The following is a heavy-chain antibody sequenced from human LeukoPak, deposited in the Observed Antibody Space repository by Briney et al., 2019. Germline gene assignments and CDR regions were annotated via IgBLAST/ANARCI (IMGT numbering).Heavy chain of an antibody. CDR1: GGTFSSYA. Sequence: SVKVSCKPSGGTFSSYAISWVRQDPGHGLEWMGGIIPIFGTANYAQKFQGRVTITADKSTSTAYMELSSLRSEDTAVYYCTRVATSYDAFDIWGQGTMVTVSS. J-gene: IGHJ3*02. V-gene: IGHV1-69*06. CDR2: IIPIFGTA. D-gene: IGHD5-24*01. CDR3: TRVATSYDAFDI.